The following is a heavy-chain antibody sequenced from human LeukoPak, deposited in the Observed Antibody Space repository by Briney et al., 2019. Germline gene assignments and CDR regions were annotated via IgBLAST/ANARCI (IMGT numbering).Heavy chain of an antibody. J-gene: IGHJ4*02. V-gene: IGHV3-9*01. CDR3: AKVKLAYCGGDCWAVDY. CDR2: ISWNSGSI. D-gene: IGHD2-21*02. CDR1: GFTFDDYA. Sequence: HAGGSLRLSCAASGFTFDDYAMHWVRQAPGKGLEWVSGISWNSGSIGYADSVKGRFTISRDNAKNSLYLQMNSLRAEDTALYYCAKVKLAYCGGDCWAVDYWGQGTLVTVSS.